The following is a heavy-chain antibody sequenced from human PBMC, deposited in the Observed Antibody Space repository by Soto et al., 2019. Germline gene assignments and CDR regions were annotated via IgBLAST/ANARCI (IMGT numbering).Heavy chain of an antibody. CDR3: VRYCSTTLCNGVATRTFDY. CDR1: GFTFSSYE. D-gene: IGHD2-2*01. V-gene: IGHV3-48*03. Sequence: EVQLVESGGGLVQPGGSLRLSCAASGFTFSSYEMNWVRQAPGQGLEWVSYISSSGSTIYYADSVKGRFTISRDNAKNSLYLQMNSLRGEDTALYYCVRYCSTTLCNGVATRTFDYWGQGTLVTVSS. CDR2: ISSSGSTI. J-gene: IGHJ4*02.